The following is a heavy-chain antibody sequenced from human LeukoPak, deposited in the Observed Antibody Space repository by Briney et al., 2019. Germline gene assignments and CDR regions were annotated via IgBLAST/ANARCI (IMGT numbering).Heavy chain of an antibody. CDR3: AREWAVAGPVDY. V-gene: IGHV1-2*06. J-gene: IGHJ4*02. D-gene: IGHD6-19*01. CDR2: INPNSGGT. Sequence: GASVKVSCKASGYTFTGYYMHWVRQAPGQGLEWMGRINPNSGGTNYAQTFQGRVTMTRDTSISTAYMELSRLRSDDTAVYYCAREWAVAGPVDYWGQGTLVTVSS. CDR1: GYTFTGYY.